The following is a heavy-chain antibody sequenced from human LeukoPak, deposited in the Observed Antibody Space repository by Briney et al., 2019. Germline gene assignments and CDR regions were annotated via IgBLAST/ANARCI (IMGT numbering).Heavy chain of an antibody. Sequence: SVKVSCKASGGTFSSYAISWVRQAPGQELEWMGGMIPIFRTANYAQKFQGRVAITMDVSTSTAYMELSSLRSEDTAVYYCARAYLLETMVVNEYHDAFDIWGQGTMVTVSS. CDR1: GGTFSSYA. V-gene: IGHV1-69*05. J-gene: IGHJ3*02. CDR3: ARAYLLETMVVNEYHDAFDI. CDR2: MIPIFRTA. D-gene: IGHD4-23*01.